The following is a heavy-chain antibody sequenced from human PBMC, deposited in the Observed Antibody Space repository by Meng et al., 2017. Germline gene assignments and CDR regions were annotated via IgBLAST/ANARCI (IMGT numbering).Heavy chain of an antibody. CDR1: GGSISSYC. J-gene: IGHJ5*02. D-gene: IGHD3-10*01. V-gene: IGHV4-4*07. CDR3: AEAQRITIVRGVIPHINWFDP. Sequence: SETLSLTCTVSGGSISSYCWSWIRQPAGKGLEWIGRIYTSGSTNYNPSLKSRVTMSVDTSKNQFSLKLSSVTAADTAVYYCAEAQRITIVRGVIPHINWFDPWGQGTLVTVSS. CDR2: IYTSGST.